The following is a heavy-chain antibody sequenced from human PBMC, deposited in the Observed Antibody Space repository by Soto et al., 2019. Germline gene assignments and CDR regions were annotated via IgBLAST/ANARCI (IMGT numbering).Heavy chain of an antibody. D-gene: IGHD3-10*01. CDR2: MNPNSGNT. V-gene: IGHV1-8*01. CDR1: GYTFTSYD. J-gene: IGHJ4*02. Sequence: ASVKVSCKASGYTFTSYDINWVRQATGQGLEWMGWMNPNSGNTGYAQKFQGRVTMTRNTSISTAYMELSSLRSEDAAVYYCARGGVFFFAAPTNPFDYWGQGTLVTVSS. CDR3: ARGGVFFFAAPTNPFDY.